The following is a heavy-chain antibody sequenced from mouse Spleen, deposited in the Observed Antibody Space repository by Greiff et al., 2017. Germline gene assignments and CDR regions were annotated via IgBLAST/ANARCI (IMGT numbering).Heavy chain of an antibody. CDR3: ARCSNSSGYWDYAMDY. D-gene: IGHD3-1*01. J-gene: IGHJ4*01. CDR1: GYTFTSYD. Sequence: VQLQQSGPELVKPGASVKLSCKASGYTFTSYDINWVKQRPGQGLEWIGWIYPRYGSTKYNEKFKGKATLTVDTSSSTAYMELHSLTSEDSAVYFCARCSNSSGYWDYAMDYWGQGTSVTVSS. V-gene: IGHV1-85*01. CDR2: IYPRYGST.